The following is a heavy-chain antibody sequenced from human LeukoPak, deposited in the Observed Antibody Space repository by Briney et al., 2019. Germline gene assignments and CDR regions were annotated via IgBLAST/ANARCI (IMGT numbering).Heavy chain of an antibody. D-gene: IGHD3-10*01. CDR3: ARDRITMVRGVILWFDP. Sequence: GGSLRLSCAASGFTFSSYGMHWVRQAPGKGLEWVAVIWYDGSNKYYADSVKGRFTISRDNSKNTLYLQMNSLRAEDTAVYYRARDRITMVRGVILWFDPWGQGTLVTVSS. J-gene: IGHJ5*02. CDR1: GFTFSSYG. CDR2: IWYDGSNK. V-gene: IGHV3-33*01.